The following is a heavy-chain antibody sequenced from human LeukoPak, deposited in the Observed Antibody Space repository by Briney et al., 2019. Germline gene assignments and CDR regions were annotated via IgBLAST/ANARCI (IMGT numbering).Heavy chain of an antibody. CDR2: FDSEDCET. Sequence: ASEKVSCKVSGYTLTELSMHWVRQAPAKGLEGMEGFDSEDCETLYAQKLQDRVTMIGDTSKDTAYMELSSLRSEDTAVYYCALYCSGGSCYSYFDYWGQETVVSVS. V-gene: IGHV1-24*01. D-gene: IGHD2-15*01. CDR3: ALYCSGGSCYSYFDY. CDR1: GYTLTELS. J-gene: IGHJ4*02.